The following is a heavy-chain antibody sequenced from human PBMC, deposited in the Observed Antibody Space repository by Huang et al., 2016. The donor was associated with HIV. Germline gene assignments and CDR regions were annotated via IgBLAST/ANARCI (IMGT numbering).Heavy chain of an antibody. J-gene: IGHJ3*02. CDR3: ARAKDSWDAYDI. V-gene: IGHV3-30-3*01. Sequence: QVQLVESGGGVVQPGRSLRLSCAASGFTFSSHAMHWVRQAAGKGLEWVAVISDDGSNKYYADSVKGRFTISRDNSKNTLYLQMNSLRAEDTAVYYCARAKDSWDAYDIWGQGTMVTVSS. CDR2: ISDDGSNK. CDR1: GFTFSSHA.